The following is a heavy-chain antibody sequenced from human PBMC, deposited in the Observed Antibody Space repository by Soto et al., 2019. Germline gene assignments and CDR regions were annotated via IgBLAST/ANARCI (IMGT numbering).Heavy chain of an antibody. V-gene: IGHV3-30*03. CDR1: GFTFSSYV. J-gene: IGHJ5*02. Sequence: GGSRRRSWAASGFTFSSYVMHWVRQAPGKGLEWVAVISYDGSNKYYADSVKGRFTISRDNSKNTLYLQMNSLRAEDTAVYYCVTAAGPNWFDPWGQGTLVTVSS. CDR3: VTAAGPNWFDP. D-gene: IGHD6-13*01. CDR2: ISYDGSNK.